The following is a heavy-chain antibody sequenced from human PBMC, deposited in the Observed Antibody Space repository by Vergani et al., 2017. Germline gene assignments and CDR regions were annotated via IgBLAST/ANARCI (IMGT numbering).Heavy chain of an antibody. V-gene: IGHV3-33*01. Sequence: QVQLVESGGGVVQPGRSLRLSCAASGFTFSSYGMHWVRQVPGKGLEWVAVVWYDGSNKYYGDSVKGRLTISRDNSKNTLYLQMKSLRAEDTAVSYCARAAGYCSSTSCPPTLMHSYYYMDVWGKGTTVTVSS. CDR3: ARAAGYCSSTSCPPTLMHSYYYMDV. J-gene: IGHJ6*03. CDR2: VWYDGSNK. CDR1: GFTFSSYG. D-gene: IGHD2-2*01.